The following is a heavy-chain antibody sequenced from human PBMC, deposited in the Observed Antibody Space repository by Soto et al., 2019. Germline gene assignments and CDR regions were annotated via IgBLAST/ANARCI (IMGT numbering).Heavy chain of an antibody. D-gene: IGHD3-10*01. V-gene: IGHV1-18*01. CDR2: ISGYRGNT. CDR1: GYNFFSVN. Sequence: ASVKVSCKTSGYNFFSVNVNWVRQAPGQGLEWLGSISGYRGNTKYAQSVQGRVTMTTDTSTNTAYMELRSLRSDDTAVYYCARGAFGFVDAYDLWGQGTMVTVSS. CDR3: ARGAFGFVDAYDL. J-gene: IGHJ3*01.